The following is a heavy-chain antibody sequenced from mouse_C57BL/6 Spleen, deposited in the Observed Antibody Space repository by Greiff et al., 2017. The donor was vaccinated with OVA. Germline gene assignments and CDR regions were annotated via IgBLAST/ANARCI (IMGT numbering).Heavy chain of an antibody. CDR1: GFSFNTYA. Sequence: EVKLVESGGGLVQPKGSLKLSCAASGFSFNTYAMNWVRQAPGKGLEWVARIRSKSNNYATYYADSVKDRFTISRDDSESMLYLQMNNLKTEDTAMYYCVRRGYSDAMDYWGQGTSVTVSS. V-gene: IGHV10-1*01. J-gene: IGHJ4*01. CDR3: VRRGYSDAMDY. D-gene: IGHD3-1*01. CDR2: IRSKSNNYAT.